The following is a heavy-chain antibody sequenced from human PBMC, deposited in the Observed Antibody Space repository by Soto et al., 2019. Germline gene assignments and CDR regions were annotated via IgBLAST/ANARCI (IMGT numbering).Heavy chain of an antibody. Sequence: SETLSLTCFVSGSSISPYYWTWIRQPPGKGLEWIGNIYYRGSTNYNPSLKSRVTISVDTSKKQFSLKLTSVTAADTAVYYCSRVGGYYGDYPNFDYWGQGTRVTVSS. D-gene: IGHD4-17*01. CDR3: SRVGGYYGDYPNFDY. CDR1: GSSISPYY. J-gene: IGHJ4*02. CDR2: IYYRGST. V-gene: IGHV4-59*01.